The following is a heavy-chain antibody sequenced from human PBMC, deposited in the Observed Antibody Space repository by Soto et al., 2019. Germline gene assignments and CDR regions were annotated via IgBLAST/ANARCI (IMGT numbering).Heavy chain of an antibody. Sequence: SSETLSLTCAVSGGSISSSNWWSWVRQPPGKGLEWIGEIYHSGSTSYNPSLKSRVTISVDKSKNQFSLKLSSVTTADTAVYYCARDNIVVVPAAPEGYNWFDPWGQGTLVTVSS. CDR1: GGSISSSNW. CDR3: ARDNIVVVPAAPEGYNWFDP. CDR2: IYHSGST. V-gene: IGHV4-4*02. D-gene: IGHD2-2*01. J-gene: IGHJ5*02.